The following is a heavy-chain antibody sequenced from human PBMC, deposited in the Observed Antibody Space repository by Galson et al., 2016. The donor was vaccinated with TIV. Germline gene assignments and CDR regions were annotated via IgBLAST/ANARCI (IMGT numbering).Heavy chain of an antibody. V-gene: IGHV1-8*02. CDR2: MNPNXXNR. CDR3: ARGLGSSGSDY. Sequence: SVKVSCKAAGYTFINYEINWVRQATGQGLEWMGWMNPNXXNRAYAQKFKGRVTMTRDTSTSTAYMELSTLTSEDTAIYYCARGLGSSGSDYWGQGTLVTVST. J-gene: IGHJ4*02. CDR1: GYTFINYE. D-gene: IGHD3-22*01.